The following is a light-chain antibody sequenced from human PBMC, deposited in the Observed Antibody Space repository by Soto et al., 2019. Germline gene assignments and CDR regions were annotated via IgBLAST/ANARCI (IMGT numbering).Light chain of an antibody. V-gene: IGKV3-20*01. CDR1: QSVGSSY. Sequence: EVVLTQSPGTLSLSPGERATLSCGASQSVGSSYLAWYQQKPGQAPRVLIYGTSSRATGIPDRFSGSGSGTEFTLTISSLQPDDFATYYCQQYNSYSWTFGQGTKV. CDR3: QQYNSYSWT. CDR2: GTS. J-gene: IGKJ1*01.